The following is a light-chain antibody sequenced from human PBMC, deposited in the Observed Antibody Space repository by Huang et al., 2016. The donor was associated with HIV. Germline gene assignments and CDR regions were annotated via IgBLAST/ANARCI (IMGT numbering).Light chain of an antibody. CDR2: GAS. J-gene: IGKJ2*01. V-gene: IGKV1-39*01. Sequence: DIQLTQSPSSLSASVGDRVTITCRASQTIITYLNWYQQKPGKAPKLLIYGASSLHSGVPSRFSGNVSGTDFTLTISSLQPDDFATYYCQQSFNTPPYTFGQGTKLEIK. CDR3: QQSFNTPPYT. CDR1: QTIITY.